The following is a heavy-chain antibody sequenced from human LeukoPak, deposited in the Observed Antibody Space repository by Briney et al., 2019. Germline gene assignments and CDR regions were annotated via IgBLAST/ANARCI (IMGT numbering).Heavy chain of an antibody. CDR3: ARALPKGQLDYYYYYMDV. D-gene: IGHD6-6*01. V-gene: IGHV1-69*13. J-gene: IGHJ6*03. Sequence: SVKVSCKASGGTFSSYAITWVRQAPGQGLEWMGGIIPIFGTANYAQKFQGRVTITADESTSTAYMELSSLRSEDTAVYYCARALPKGQLDYYYYYMDVWGKGTTVTVSS. CDR2: IIPIFGTA. CDR1: GGTFSSYA.